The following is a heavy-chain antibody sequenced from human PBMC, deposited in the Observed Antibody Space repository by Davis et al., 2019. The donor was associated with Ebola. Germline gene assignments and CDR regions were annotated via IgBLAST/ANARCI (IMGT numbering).Heavy chain of an antibody. CDR3: ARVYYDFWSGYPY. V-gene: IGHV3-30*04. D-gene: IGHD3-3*01. Sequence: PGGSLRLSCAASGFTFSSYAMHWVRQAPGKGLEWVAVISYDGNNKYYADSVKGRFTISRDNSKNTVYLQMNSLRAEDTAVYYCARVYYDFWSGYPYWGQGTLVTVSS. CDR2: ISYDGNNK. J-gene: IGHJ4*02. CDR1: GFTFSSYA.